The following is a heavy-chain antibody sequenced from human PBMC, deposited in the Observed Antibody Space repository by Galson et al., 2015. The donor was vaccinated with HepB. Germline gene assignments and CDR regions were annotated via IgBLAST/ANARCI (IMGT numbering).Heavy chain of an antibody. J-gene: IGHJ4*02. D-gene: IGHD2-15*01. Sequence: SLRLSCAASGFTFSAYDMNWVRQAPGKGLEWVASAGGGGRSTFHADSVKGRFTVSRDNSKNILYVQMSSLRAEDTAVYYCAKRGCSGGNCNFIDHWGQGTLVTVSS. CDR3: AKRGCSGGNCNFIDH. CDR1: GFTFSAYD. CDR2: AGGGGRST. V-gene: IGHV3-23*01.